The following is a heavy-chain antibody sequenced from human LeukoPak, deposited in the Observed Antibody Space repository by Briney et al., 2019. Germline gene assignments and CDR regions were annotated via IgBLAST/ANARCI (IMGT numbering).Heavy chain of an antibody. V-gene: IGHV4-31*03. CDR1: GGSIGSRGYY. Sequence: PSETLSLTCTVSGGSIGSRGYYWTWIRQHPVKGLEWMGYVFYSGAAYYNPALRSRVTISLDTSRNQFSLTLTSLPAADTAVYYCARYGDYGTEGYFYMDVWGKGTMVTVSS. CDR3: ARYGDYGTEGYFYMDV. D-gene: IGHD4-17*01. CDR2: VFYSGAA. J-gene: IGHJ6*03.